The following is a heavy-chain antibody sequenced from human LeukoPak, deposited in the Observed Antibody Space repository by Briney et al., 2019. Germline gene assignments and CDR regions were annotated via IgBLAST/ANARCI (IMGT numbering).Heavy chain of an antibody. D-gene: IGHD6-19*01. CDR1: GFTFSSYA. CDR2: ISYDGSNK. CDR3: ARTITVAEYYFDY. Sequence: PGRSLRLSCAASGFTFSSYAMHWVRQAPGKGLEWVAVISYDGSNKYYADSVKGRFTISRDNSKNTLYLQMNSLRAEDTAVYYCARTITVAEYYFDYWGQGTLVTVSS. J-gene: IGHJ4*02. V-gene: IGHV3-30-3*01.